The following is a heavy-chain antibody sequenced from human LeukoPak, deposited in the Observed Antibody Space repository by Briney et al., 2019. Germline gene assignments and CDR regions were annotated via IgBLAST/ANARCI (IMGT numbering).Heavy chain of an antibody. Sequence: PGGSLRLSCIASGFTFSTYWMMWARPAPGKGLEWVANIKYDGSEEYYVDTVKGRFTISRDNAKNSLFLQMNSLRAEDTAVFYCARAPREWLLGYYFEYWGEGTLVTVSS. D-gene: IGHD3-3*01. CDR1: GFTFSTYW. CDR2: IKYDGSEE. J-gene: IGHJ4*02. V-gene: IGHV3-7*01. CDR3: ARAPREWLLGYYFEY.